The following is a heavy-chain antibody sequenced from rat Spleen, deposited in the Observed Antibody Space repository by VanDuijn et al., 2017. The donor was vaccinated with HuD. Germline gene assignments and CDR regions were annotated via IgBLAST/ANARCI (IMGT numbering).Heavy chain of an antibody. J-gene: IGHJ2*01. V-gene: IGHV2-30*01. CDR3: TRDGSGFDY. CDR2: IWTGGST. CDR1: GFSLTSYN. Sequence: QVQLKESGPGLVQPSQTLSLTCTVSGFSLTSYNVHWVRQPTGKGLEWMGIIWTGGSTDYNSALKSRLSISRDTSKSQVFLKMNSLQTDDTGTYYCTRDGSGFDYWGQGVMVTVSS. D-gene: IGHD1-12*02.